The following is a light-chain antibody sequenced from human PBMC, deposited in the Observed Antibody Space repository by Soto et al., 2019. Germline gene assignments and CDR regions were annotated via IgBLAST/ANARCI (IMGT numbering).Light chain of an antibody. CDR1: SSDVGGYNY. J-gene: IGLJ1*01. CDR2: EVS. V-gene: IGLV2-14*01. CDR3: TSFTSSTTYV. Sequence: SALTQPASVSGSPGQSITISCTGTSSDVGGYNYVCWYQHHPGKAPKLIISEVSNRPSGVSDRFSGSKSGNTASLTISGLQPEDEADYYCTSFTSSTTYVFGTGTKVTVL.